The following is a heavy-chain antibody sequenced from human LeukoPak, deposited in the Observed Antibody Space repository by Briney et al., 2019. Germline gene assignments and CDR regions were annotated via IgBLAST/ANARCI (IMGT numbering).Heavy chain of an antibody. CDR3: ANSPYGDYALGY. V-gene: IGHV3-74*01. CDR1: GFTFSSYW. CDR2: INSDGSST. J-gene: IGHJ4*02. Sequence: PGGSLRLSCAASGFTFSSYWMHWVRQAPGKGLVWVSRINSDGSSTSYADSVKGRFTISRDNSKNTLYLQMNSLRAEDTAVYYCANSPYGDYALGYWGQGTLVTVSS. D-gene: IGHD4-17*01.